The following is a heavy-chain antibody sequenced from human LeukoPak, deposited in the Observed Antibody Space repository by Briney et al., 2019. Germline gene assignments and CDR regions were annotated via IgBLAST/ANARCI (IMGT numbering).Heavy chain of an antibody. CDR2: IYYAGKI. V-gene: IGHV4-59*08. J-gene: IGHJ4*02. CDR1: GGSIDSHY. Sequence: SETLSLTCALSGGSIDSHYGGWIRQPPGKGLQWIGYIYYAGKIKYNLSLKGPVTLTLGTSKEHSFLRLISVLAGVTAIFFRDRRDAGLNYFDYWGQGILVTVSS. D-gene: IGHD2-8*01. CDR3: DRRDAGLNYFDY.